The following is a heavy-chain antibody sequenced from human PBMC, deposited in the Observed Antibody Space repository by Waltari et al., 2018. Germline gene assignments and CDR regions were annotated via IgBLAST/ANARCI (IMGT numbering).Heavy chain of an antibody. D-gene: IGHD3-9*01. J-gene: IGHJ6*02. Sequence: QVQLQQWGAGLLKPSETLSLTCAVYGGSFSGYYWSWIRQPPGKGLEWIGEINHSGSTNYNPSLKSRVTISVDTSKNQFSLKLSSVTAADTAVYYCARVARYYYYYYGMDVWGQGTTVIVSS. CDR3: ARVARYYYYYYGMDV. V-gene: IGHV4-34*01. CDR1: GGSFSGYY. CDR2: INHSGST.